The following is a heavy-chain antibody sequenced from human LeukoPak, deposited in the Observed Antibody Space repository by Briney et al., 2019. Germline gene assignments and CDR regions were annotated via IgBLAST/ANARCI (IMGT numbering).Heavy chain of an antibody. Sequence: PSETLSLTCAVYGGSFSGYYWNWIRQPPGKGLEWIGEISHSGSTNYNPSLKSRVTISVDTSKNQFSLKLSSVTAADTAVYYCARTIRREFDYWGQGTLVTVSS. D-gene: IGHD3-16*01. CDR2: ISHSGST. CDR1: GGSFSGYY. V-gene: IGHV4-34*01. J-gene: IGHJ4*02. CDR3: ARTIRREFDY.